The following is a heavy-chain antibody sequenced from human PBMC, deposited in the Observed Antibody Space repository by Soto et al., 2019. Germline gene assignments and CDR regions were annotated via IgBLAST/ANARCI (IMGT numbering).Heavy chain of an antibody. CDR1: GFTFGDYA. J-gene: IGHJ3*02. V-gene: IGHV3-49*04. CDR3: TRGCYYDSSGYYCAAFDI. D-gene: IGHD3-22*01. Sequence: GGSLRLSCTASGFTFGDYAMSWVRQAPGKGLEWVGFIRRKAYGGTTEYAASVKGRFTISRDDSKSIAYLQMNSLITEDTAVYYCTRGCYYDSSGYYCAAFDIWGQGTMVTVSS. CDR2: IRRKAYGGTT.